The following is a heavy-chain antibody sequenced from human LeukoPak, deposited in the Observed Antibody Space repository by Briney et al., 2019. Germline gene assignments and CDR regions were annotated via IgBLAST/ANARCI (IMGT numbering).Heavy chain of an antibody. V-gene: IGHV4-59*01. CDR3: ARSEYSYGADAFDI. CDR1: GGSISSYY. Sequence: PSETPSLICTVSGGSISSYYWSWIRHPPGEGLEWIGYIYYSGSTNYSPSLKSRVTISVDTSKNQFSLKLSSVTAADTAVYYCARSEYSYGADAFDIWGQGTMVTVSS. CDR2: IYYSGST. J-gene: IGHJ3*02. D-gene: IGHD5-18*01.